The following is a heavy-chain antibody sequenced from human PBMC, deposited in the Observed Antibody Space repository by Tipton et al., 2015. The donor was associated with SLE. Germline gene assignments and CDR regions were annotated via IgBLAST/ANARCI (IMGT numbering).Heavy chain of an antibody. CDR1: GGSVTSDSYY. D-gene: IGHD5-18*01. V-gene: IGHV4-61*01. Sequence: TLSLTCTVSGGSVTSDSYYWSWIRQPPGKGLEWIGYIHHRGRTRYNPALSSRLTMSIDTSQKQFSLKFSSATAADPAVYYCARYARAGYSSFPSEFDFWCQGNLVTDSS. CDR3: ARYARAGYSSFPSEFDF. J-gene: IGHJ4*02. CDR2: IHHRGRT.